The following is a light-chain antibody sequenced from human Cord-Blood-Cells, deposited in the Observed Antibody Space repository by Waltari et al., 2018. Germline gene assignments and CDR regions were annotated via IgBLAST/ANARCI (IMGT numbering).Light chain of an antibody. J-gene: IGLJ1*01. V-gene: IGLV1-36*01. CDR2: YDD. CDR3: AAWDDSLNAYV. Sequence: QSLLTQPPSVSEAPRQRVTISCSGSSSNIGNNAVNWYQQLPGKAPKLLIYYDDLLPSGVSDRFSGSKSGTSASLAISGLQSEDEADYYCAAWDDSLNAYVFGTGTKVTVL. CDR1: SSNIGNNA.